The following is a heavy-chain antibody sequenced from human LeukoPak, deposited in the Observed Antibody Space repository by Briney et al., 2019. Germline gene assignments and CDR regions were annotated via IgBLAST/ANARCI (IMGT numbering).Heavy chain of an antibody. D-gene: IGHD2-15*01. CDR2: ISYDGSNT. J-gene: IGHJ4*02. Sequence: PGGSLRLSCAASGFTFSNYGIHWVRQAPGKGLEWVALISYDGSNTWYADSVKGRFTISRDNSKNTLYLQMNSLRAEDTAVYYCAKAGAVVVVAAKYFDYWGQGTLVTVSS. V-gene: IGHV3-30*04. CDR3: AKAGAVVVVAAKYFDY. CDR1: GFTFSNYG.